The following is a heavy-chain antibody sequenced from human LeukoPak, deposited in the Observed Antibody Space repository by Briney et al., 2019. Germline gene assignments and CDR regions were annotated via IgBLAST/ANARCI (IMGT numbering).Heavy chain of an antibody. Sequence: GGSLRLSCAASGFIFRNHWMSWVRQVPGRGLEWVAHIKQGENEKHYVDSVEGRFTLSRDDSKNSLYLQMNSLRVDDSAVYYCARGPNYGDRVDYFDYWGQGTLVTVSS. D-gene: IGHD4-17*01. CDR1: GFIFRNHW. CDR3: ARGPNYGDRVDYFDY. V-gene: IGHV3-7*01. J-gene: IGHJ4*02. CDR2: IKQGENEK.